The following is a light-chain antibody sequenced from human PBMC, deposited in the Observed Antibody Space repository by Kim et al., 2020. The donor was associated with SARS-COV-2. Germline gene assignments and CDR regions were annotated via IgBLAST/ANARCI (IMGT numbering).Light chain of an antibody. CDR1: RLGDKY. V-gene: IGLV3-1*01. J-gene: IGLJ2*01. CDR3: QARDSSTGI. CDR2: QGD. Sequence: SYELTQPPSVTVSPGQTVSISCAGERLGDKYAFWYQQRSGQSPVLVISQGDKRPSGIPARFSGFLSGNTATLTISGTQHMDMADYYCQARDSSTGIFGGG.